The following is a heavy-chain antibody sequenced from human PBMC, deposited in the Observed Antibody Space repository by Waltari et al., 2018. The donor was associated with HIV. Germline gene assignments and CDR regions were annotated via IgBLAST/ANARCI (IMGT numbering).Heavy chain of an antibody. CDR3: ARDPPYGDSSSGAFDI. D-gene: IGHD3-22*01. J-gene: IGHJ3*02. CDR1: GFTVSSNY. V-gene: IGHV3-53*02. Sequence: EVQLVETGGGLIQPGGSLRLSCPASGFTVSSNYMSWVRPAPGKGLEWVSVIDSGGSTYYAESGKGRFTISRDNSKNTLYLQMNSLRAEDTAVYYCARDPPYGDSSSGAFDIWGQGTMVTVSS. CDR2: IDSGGST.